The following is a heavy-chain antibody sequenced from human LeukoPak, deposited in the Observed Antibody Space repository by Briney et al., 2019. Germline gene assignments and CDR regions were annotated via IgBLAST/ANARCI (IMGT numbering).Heavy chain of an antibody. CDR2: IYYSGST. V-gene: IGHV4-39*01. CDR1: GGPISSSSYY. Sequence: SETLSLTCTVSGGPISSSSYYWGWIRQPPGKGLAWIGSIYYSGSTSYNPSLKSRVTISVDTSKNQFSLKLSSVTAADTAVYYCAIALQDIVVVPAAAFDYWGQGTLVTVSS. J-gene: IGHJ4*02. D-gene: IGHD2-2*01. CDR3: AIALQDIVVVPAAAFDY.